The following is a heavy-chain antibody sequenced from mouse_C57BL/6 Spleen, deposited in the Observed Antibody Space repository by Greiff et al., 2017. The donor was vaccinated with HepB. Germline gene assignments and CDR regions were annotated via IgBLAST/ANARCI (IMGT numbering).Heavy chain of an antibody. V-gene: IGHV5-17*01. CDR1: GFTFSDYG. CDR2: ISSGSSTI. J-gene: IGHJ3*01. CDR3: AGPLYYDYDEGGSFAY. Sequence: DVKLVESGGGLVKPGGSLKLSCAASGFTFSDYGMHWVRQAPEKGLEWVAYISSGSSTIYYADTVKGRFTISRDNAKNTLFLQMTSLRSEDTAMYYCAGPLYYDYDEGGSFAYWGQGTLVTVSA. D-gene: IGHD2-4*01.